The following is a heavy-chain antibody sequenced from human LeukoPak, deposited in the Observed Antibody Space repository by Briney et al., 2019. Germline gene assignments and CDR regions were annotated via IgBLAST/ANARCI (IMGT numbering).Heavy chain of an antibody. CDR2: IYYSGST. J-gene: IGHJ4*02. CDR1: GGSISSSTSY. Sequence: PSETLSLTCSVSGGSISSSTSYWGWIRRPPGKGLEWIGTIYYSGSTYYNPSLKSRVTISVDTSKNQFSLKLGSVTAADTAVYYCARQTYGSGSYYNLDCWGQGTLVTVSS. V-gene: IGHV4-39*01. CDR3: ARQTYGSGSYYNLDC. D-gene: IGHD3-10*01.